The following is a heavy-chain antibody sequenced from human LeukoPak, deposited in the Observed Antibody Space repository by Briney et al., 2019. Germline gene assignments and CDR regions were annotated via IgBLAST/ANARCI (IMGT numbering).Heavy chain of an antibody. D-gene: IGHD3-3*01. CDR1: GVNFSSYW. Sequence: GGSLRLSCAASGVNFSSYWMHWVRQAPGKGLVWVSRINSDGSSTSYADSVKGRFTISRDNAKNTLYLQMNSLRAEDTAMYYCAKDGFYDFWSGYPNHWGQGTLVTVSS. CDR3: AKDGFYDFWSGYPNH. V-gene: IGHV3-74*01. CDR2: INSDGSST. J-gene: IGHJ5*02.